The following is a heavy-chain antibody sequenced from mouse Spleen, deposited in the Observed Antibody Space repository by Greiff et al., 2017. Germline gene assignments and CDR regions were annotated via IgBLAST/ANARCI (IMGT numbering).Heavy chain of an antibody. CDR1: GYTFTEYT. CDR2: FYPGSGSI. J-gene: IGHJ3*01. V-gene: IGHV1-62-2*01. D-gene: IGHD2-3*01. Sequence: QVQLKQSGAELVKPGASVKLSCKASGYTFTEYTIHWVKQRSGQGLEWIGWFYPGSGSIKYNEKFKDKATLTADKSSSTVYMELSRLTSEDSAVYFCARHEEGLYDGYSLFAYWGQGTLVTVSA. CDR3: ARHEEGLYDGYSLFAY.